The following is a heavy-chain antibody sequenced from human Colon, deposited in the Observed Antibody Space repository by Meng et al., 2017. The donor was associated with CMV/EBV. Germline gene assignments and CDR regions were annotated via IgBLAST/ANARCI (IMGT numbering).Heavy chain of an antibody. CDR3: VRDPAGMVMPAARGYFDS. D-gene: IGHD2-2*01. Sequence: SETLSLTCTVSGAFIRGFYWNWIRQAPGKGLAWIGYVYNSVSTNYNPSLKSRVTISADTSKNQFSLRLTAVTAADTAVYYCVRDPAGMVMPAARGYFDSWGQGRLVTVSS. V-gene: IGHV4-59*08. CDR2: VYNSVST. CDR1: GAFIRGFY. J-gene: IGHJ4*02.